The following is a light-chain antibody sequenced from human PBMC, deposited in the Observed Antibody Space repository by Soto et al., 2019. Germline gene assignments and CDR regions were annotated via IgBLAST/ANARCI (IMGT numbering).Light chain of an antibody. CDR1: QSVRGW. CDR2: DAS. Sequence: DVQMTQSPSSLSASVGDRVTITCRAIQSVRGWLAGYQHKPGKAPTLLINDASSLQSGVPSTFSGSGSGTEFNLTISSLQPDDFATYSCQQYNSYPYTLGQGTKLEIK. CDR3: QQYNSYPYT. J-gene: IGKJ2*01. V-gene: IGKV1-5*01.